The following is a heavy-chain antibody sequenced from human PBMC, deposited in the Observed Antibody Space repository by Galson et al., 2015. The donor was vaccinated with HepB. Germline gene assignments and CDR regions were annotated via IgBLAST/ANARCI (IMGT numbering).Heavy chain of an antibody. Sequence: SLRLSCAASGFIFSRYGMHWVRQAPGKGLEWVAVISNDGNDRHYADSVKGRFTISRDNSKSTLYLQMNSLRPEDTAVYYCGRERVPTIRGNIGHWGHGTLVTVAS. D-gene: IGHD2/OR15-2a*01. J-gene: IGHJ4*01. CDR1: GFIFSRYG. CDR3: GRERVPTIRGNIGH. CDR2: ISNDGNDR. V-gene: IGHV3-30*03.